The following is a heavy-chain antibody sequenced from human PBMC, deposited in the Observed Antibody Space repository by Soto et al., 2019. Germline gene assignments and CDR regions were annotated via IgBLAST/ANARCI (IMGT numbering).Heavy chain of an antibody. J-gene: IGHJ4*02. CDR2: INPSDGTS. D-gene: IGHD3-22*01. V-gene: IGHV1-46*01. Sequence: ASVKVSCKACGYSLTGYYIHWVRQAPGQGLEWMGRINPSDGTSAYTQQFQGRFFMTRDTSTSTVFMELNSLKSQDTALYFCAREGSGSYLVLWGQGTLVTVS. CDR3: AREGSGSYLVL. CDR1: GYSLTGYY.